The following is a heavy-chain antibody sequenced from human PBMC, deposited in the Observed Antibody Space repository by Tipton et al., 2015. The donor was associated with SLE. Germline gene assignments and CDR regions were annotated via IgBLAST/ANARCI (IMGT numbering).Heavy chain of an antibody. CDR2: IDHGGIT. V-gene: IGHV4-34*01. CDR1: GGTLSGYF. J-gene: IGHJ4*02. Sequence: TLSLTCAVYGGTLSGYFWSWIRQPPGMGLEWVGDIDHGGITNYKPSLKSRVTISVDTSKNQFSLKLSSVTAADTAVYYCARDPQGVYYFDYWGQGTLVTVSS. CDR3: ARDPQGVYYFDY.